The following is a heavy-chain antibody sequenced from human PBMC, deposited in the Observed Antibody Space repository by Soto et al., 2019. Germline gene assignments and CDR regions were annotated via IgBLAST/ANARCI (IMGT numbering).Heavy chain of an antibody. J-gene: IGHJ4*02. Sequence: SVKVSCKASGFTFTSSAVQWVRQARGQRLEWIGWIVVGSGNTNYAQKFQERVTITRDMSTSTAYMELSSLRSEDTAVYYCAAADLTYYYDSSGYSFDYWGQGTLVTVS. CDR1: GFTFTSSA. CDR2: IVVGSGNT. CDR3: AAADLTYYYDSSGYSFDY. D-gene: IGHD3-22*01. V-gene: IGHV1-58*01.